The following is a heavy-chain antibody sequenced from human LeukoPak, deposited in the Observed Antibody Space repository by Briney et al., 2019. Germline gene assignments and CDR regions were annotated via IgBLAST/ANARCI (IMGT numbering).Heavy chain of an antibody. J-gene: IGHJ4*02. D-gene: IGHD3-10*01. CDR3: ARKFGLI. CDR2: IYSGGST. CDR1: GFTFSSYW. V-gene: IGHV3-53*01. Sequence: GGSLRLSCAASGFTFSSYWMSWVRQAPGKGLEWVSVIYSGGSTFYADSVKGRFTISRDNSKNTLYLQMNSLRAEDTAVYYCARKFGLIGGQGTLVTVSS.